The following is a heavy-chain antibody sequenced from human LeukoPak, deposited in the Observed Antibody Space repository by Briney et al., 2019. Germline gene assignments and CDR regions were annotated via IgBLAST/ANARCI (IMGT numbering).Heavy chain of an antibody. V-gene: IGHV4-39*01. Sequence: SETLSLTCSVSGDSISDNSYYWGWIRQPPGKGLEWIGSIYYSGRTYYNPSLKSRVTISVDTSRNQFSLRLTSLTAADTAVYYCAGLTGTTWDYWGPGTLVTVSS. CDR3: AGLTGTTWDY. D-gene: IGHD1-20*01. CDR1: GDSISDNSYY. J-gene: IGHJ4*02. CDR2: IYYSGRT.